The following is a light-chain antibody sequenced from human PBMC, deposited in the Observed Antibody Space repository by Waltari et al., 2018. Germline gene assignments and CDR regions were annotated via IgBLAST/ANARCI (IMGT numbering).Light chain of an antibody. Sequence: DIVMTQSPLSLPVTPGEPASISRRSSQSLLHSNGYNYLDWYLQKPGQSPQLLIYLGSNRASGVPDRFSGSGSGTDFTLKISRVEAEDVGVYYFMQALQTPRTFGGGTKVEIK. CDR3: MQALQTPRT. V-gene: IGKV2-28*01. CDR1: QSLLHSNGYNY. CDR2: LGS. J-gene: IGKJ4*01.